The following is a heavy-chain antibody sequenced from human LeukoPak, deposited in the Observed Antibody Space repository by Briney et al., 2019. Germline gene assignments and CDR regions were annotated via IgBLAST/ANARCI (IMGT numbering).Heavy chain of an antibody. CDR2: MNPNTGNT. D-gene: IGHD3-22*01. Sequence: ASVKVSCKASGYSFTSHDINWVRQATGQGLEWMGWMNPNTGNTGHAQKFQDRVTMTRNTSISTAYLELSSLRSEDTAVYYCARGPTYYYDSSGYYSPENFDYWGQGTLVTVSS. J-gene: IGHJ4*02. V-gene: IGHV1-8*01. CDR3: ARGPTYYYDSSGYYSPENFDY. CDR1: GYSFTSHD.